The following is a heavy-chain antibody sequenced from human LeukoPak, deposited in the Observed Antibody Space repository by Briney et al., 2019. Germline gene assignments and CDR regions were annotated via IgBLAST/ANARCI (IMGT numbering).Heavy chain of an antibody. D-gene: IGHD3-10*01. Sequence: PGGSLRLSCAASGFTLTDNYMSWIRQAPGKGLEWVAYINNVGNIIYYADSVKGRFTISRDNAKNSLYLQMNSLRAEDTALYYCAKDYRLRGATPTLPLGWGQGTMVTVSS. CDR3: AKDYRLRGATPTLPLG. CDR2: INNVGNII. J-gene: IGHJ3*01. CDR1: GFTLTDNY. V-gene: IGHV3-11*01.